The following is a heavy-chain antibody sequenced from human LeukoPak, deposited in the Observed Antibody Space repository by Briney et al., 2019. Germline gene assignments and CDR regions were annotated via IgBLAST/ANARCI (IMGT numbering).Heavy chain of an antibody. CDR2: ISHSGSI. V-gene: IGHV4-39*07. CDR1: GGSISSSTYY. CDR3: ARGGKQQLVRTYYFDY. D-gene: IGHD6-13*01. Sequence: SETLSLTCSVSGGSISSSTYYWGWIRQPPGKGLEWIGEISHSGSINYNPSLKSRVTISVDTSKNQFSLKLSSVTAADTAVYYCARGGKQQLVRTYYFDYWGQGTLVTVSS. J-gene: IGHJ4*02.